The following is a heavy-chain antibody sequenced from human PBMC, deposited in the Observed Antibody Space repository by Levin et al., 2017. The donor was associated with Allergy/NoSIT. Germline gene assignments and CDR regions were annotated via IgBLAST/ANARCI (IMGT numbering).Heavy chain of an antibody. CDR2: ISYDGSNK. D-gene: IGHD2-15*01. J-gene: IGHJ4*02. CDR3: AKDWCSGGSCYPGSGDY. CDR1: GFTFSSYG. Sequence: AGGSLRLSCAASGFTFSSYGMHWVRQAPGKGLEWVAVISYDGSNKYYADSVKGRFTTSRDNSKNTLYLQMNSLRAEDTAVYYCAKDWCSGGSCYPGSGDYWGQGTLVTVSS. V-gene: IGHV3-30*18.